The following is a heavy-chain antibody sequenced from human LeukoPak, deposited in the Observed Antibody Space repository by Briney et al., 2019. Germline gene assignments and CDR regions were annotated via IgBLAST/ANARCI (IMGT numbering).Heavy chain of an antibody. CDR2: TYYRSKWYN. Sequence: SQTLSLTCAISGDRVSSNSAAWNWIRQSPSRGLEWLGRTYYRSKWYNDYAVSVKSRITINPDTSKNQFSLQLNSVTPEDTAVYYCARGTGYSSSPGSYYFDYWGQGTLVTVSS. CDR1: GDRVSSNSAA. CDR3: ARGTGYSSSPGSYYFDY. J-gene: IGHJ4*02. D-gene: IGHD6-6*01. V-gene: IGHV6-1*01.